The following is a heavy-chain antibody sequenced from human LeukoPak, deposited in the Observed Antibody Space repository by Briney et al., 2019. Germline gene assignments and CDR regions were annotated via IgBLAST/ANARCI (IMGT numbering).Heavy chain of an antibody. V-gene: IGHV3-48*01. D-gene: IGHD6-13*01. CDR2: IGASGDKT. J-gene: IGHJ2*01. Sequence: GGSLRLSCAASGFTFSSYSMNWVRQAPGKGLEWVSNIGASGDKTYYADSVKGRFTISRENAKNSLYLQMNSLRAGDTAVYYCARAAYSSTWYSRYFDLWGRGTLVTVSS. CDR1: GFTFSSYS. CDR3: ARAAYSSTWYSRYFDL.